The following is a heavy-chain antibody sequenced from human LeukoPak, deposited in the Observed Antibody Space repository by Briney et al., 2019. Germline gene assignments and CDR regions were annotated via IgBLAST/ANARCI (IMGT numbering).Heavy chain of an antibody. J-gene: IGHJ5*02. CDR1: GGTFSSYA. D-gene: IGHD2-2*01. CDR2: IIPIFGTA. V-gene: IGHV1-69*01. CDR3: AREVDCSSTSCFHLNWFDP. Sequence: SGGTFSSYAMSWVRQAPGQGLEWMGGIIPIFGTANYAQKFQGRVTITADESTGTAYMELSSLRSEDTAVYYCAREVDCSSTSCFHLNWFDPWGQGTLVTVSS.